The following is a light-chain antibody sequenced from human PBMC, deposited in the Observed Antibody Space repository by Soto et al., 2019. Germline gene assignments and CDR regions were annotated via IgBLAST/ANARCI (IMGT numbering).Light chain of an antibody. J-gene: IGLJ1*01. CDR2: EVS. Sequence: QSALIQPASVSGSPGQSITISCTGTTSDVGSYNYVSWYQQHPGKAPKLMIYEVSNRPSGVSNRFSGSKSGNTASLTISGLQAEDEADYYCSSYTISSLWFGTGTKLTVL. V-gene: IGLV2-14*01. CDR3: SSYTISSLW. CDR1: TSDVGSYNY.